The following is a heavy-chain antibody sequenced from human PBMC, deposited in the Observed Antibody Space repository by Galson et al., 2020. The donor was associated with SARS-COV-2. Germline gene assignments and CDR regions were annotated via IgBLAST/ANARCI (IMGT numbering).Heavy chain of an antibody. CDR3: ARHCSSTSCSYNGMDV. Sequence: PSETLSLTCAVSGDSINSGRSSWTWVRQPPGKGLEWIGYFFHTGTTYYNPSLESRVTISVDRSMNQFSLKLTSVTAADTAVYYCARHCSSTSCSYNGMDVWGQGTTVAVSS. CDR2: FFHTGTT. V-gene: IGHV4-30-2*01. D-gene: IGHD2-2*01. J-gene: IGHJ6*02. CDR1: GDSINSGRSS.